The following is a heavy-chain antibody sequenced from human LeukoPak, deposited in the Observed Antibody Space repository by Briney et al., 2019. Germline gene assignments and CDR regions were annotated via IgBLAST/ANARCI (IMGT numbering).Heavy chain of an antibody. D-gene: IGHD3-16*01. Sequence: GGSLRLSCVAYRITFRHHAMNWVRQAPGKGLEWVSSIFDSGAPSYYSDSVKGRFTISRDNSRDTFYLQMENLRAEDSATYYCTKAVGGGRDAYDVWGQGTRVIVSS. CDR2: IFDSGAPS. CDR3: TKAVGGGRDAYDV. J-gene: IGHJ3*01. CDR1: RITFRHHA. V-gene: IGHV3-23*01.